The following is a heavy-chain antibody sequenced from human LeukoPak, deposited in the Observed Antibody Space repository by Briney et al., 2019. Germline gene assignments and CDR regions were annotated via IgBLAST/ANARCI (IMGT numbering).Heavy chain of an antibody. D-gene: IGHD5-18*01. CDR2: IYYSGST. CDR1: GGSISSYY. J-gene: IGHJ6*02. CDR3: ASSYSYGYGYYGMDV. Sequence: SETLSLTCTVSGGSISSYYWSWIRQPPGKGLEWIGYIYYSGSTNYNPSLKSRVTISVDTSKNQLSLKLSSVTAADTAVYYCASSYSYGYGYYGMDVWGQGTTVTVSS. V-gene: IGHV4-59*01.